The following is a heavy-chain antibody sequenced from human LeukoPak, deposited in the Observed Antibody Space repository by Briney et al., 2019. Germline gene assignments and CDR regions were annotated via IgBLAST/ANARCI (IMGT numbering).Heavy chain of an antibody. CDR3: TRSADSSGYNAFDI. V-gene: IGHV3-11*04. CDR1: GFTFSDYY. J-gene: IGHJ3*02. Sequence: GGSLRLSXAASGFTFSDYYMRWIRHPPGKGLEWVSYISSSGSTIYYADSVKGRFTISRDNANNSLYLQMNTPRDEHTPMYYCTRSADSSGYNAFDIWGQGTMVTVSS. D-gene: IGHD3-22*01. CDR2: ISSSGSTI.